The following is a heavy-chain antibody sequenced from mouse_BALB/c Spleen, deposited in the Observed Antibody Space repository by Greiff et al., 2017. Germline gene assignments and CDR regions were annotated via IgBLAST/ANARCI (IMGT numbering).Heavy chain of an antibody. V-gene: IGHV1-14*01. J-gene: IGHJ2*01. D-gene: IGHD1-2*01. CDR1: GYTFTSYV. CDR2: INPYNDGT. Sequence: EVQLVESGPELVKPGASVKMSCKASGYTFTSYVMHWVKQKPGQGLEWIGYINPYNDGTKYNEKFKGKATLTSDKSSSTAYMELSSLTSEDSAVYYCARDTTARGYYFDYWGQGTTLTVSS. CDR3: ARDTTARGYYFDY.